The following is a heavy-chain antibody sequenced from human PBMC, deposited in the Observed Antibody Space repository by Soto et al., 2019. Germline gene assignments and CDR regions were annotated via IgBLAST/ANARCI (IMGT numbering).Heavy chain of an antibody. V-gene: IGHV3-30*18. J-gene: IGHJ5*02. D-gene: IGHD2-15*01. Sequence: PGGSLRLSCAASGFTFSSYRMHWVRQAPGKGLEWVAVISYDGSNKYYADSVKGRFTISRDNSKNTLYLQMNSLRAEDTAVYYCAKDGYCSGGSGYSADPTEMYNWFYPWGQGTLVTVSS. CDR2: ISYDGSNK. CDR1: GFTFSSYR. CDR3: AKDGYCSGGSGYSADPTEMYNWFYP.